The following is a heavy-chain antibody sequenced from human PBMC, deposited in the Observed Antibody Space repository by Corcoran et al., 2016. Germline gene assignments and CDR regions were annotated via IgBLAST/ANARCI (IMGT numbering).Heavy chain of an antibody. CDR3: VRAAWEQGAFDI. CDR1: GFTFSSYS. CDR2: ISSSSSYI. D-gene: IGHD1-26*01. J-gene: IGHJ3*02. Sequence: EVQLVESGGGLVKPGGSLRLSCAASGFTFSSYSMNWVRQAPGKGLEWVSSISSSSSYIYYADSVKGRFTISRDNAKNSLYLQMNSLRAEDTAVYYCVRAAWEQGAFDIWGQGTMVTVSS. V-gene: IGHV3-21*01.